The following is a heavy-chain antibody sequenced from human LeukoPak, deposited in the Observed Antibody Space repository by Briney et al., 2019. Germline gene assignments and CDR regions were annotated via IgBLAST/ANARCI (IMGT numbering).Heavy chain of an antibody. V-gene: IGHV3-30-3*01. J-gene: IGHJ4*02. CDR3: ARDRDTAMGL. CDR1: GFTFSSYA. D-gene: IGHD5-18*01. CDR2: ISYDGNDK. Sequence: GGSLRLSCAASGFTFSSYAMSWVRQAPGKGLEWVAIISYDGNDKYYTDSVKGRFTISRDKSKNTLYLQMNSLRAEDTAVYYCARDRDTAMGLWGQGTLVTVSS.